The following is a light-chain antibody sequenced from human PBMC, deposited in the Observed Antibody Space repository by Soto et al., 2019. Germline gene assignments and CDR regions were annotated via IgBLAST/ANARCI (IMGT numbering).Light chain of an antibody. V-gene: IGKV3-11*01. CDR1: QSVNTY. J-gene: IGKJ4*01. CDR3: QQRSNWPHT. Sequence: EIVLTQSPATLSLSPGEIATRSCKASQSVNTYIAWYQQKPGQAPRLLIYDASNRATAIPPRFSGSGSGTDFTFTISSLEPEDFAVYYCQQRSNWPHTFGGGTKVEIK. CDR2: DAS.